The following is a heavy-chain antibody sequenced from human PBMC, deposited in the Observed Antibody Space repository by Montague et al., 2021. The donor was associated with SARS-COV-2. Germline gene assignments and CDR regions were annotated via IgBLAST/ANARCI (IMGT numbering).Heavy chain of an antibody. V-gene: IGHV4-59*11. CDR2: MKSSGST. Sequence: SETLSLTFTVSGASINGHHWSWIRQPPGKGLEWIGYMKSSGSTNYKPSLKSRVTISVDTSKKQVSLKMISVTAADTAVYYCARDLGDRDGGFDYWGQGTLVTVPS. D-gene: IGHD3-16*01. CDR1: GASINGHH. J-gene: IGHJ4*02. CDR3: ARDLGDRDGGFDY.